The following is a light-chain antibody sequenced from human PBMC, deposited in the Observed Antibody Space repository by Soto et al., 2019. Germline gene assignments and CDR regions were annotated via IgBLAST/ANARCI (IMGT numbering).Light chain of an antibody. CDR3: CSYAGSYTWV. J-gene: IGLJ3*02. Sequence: QSALTQPRSVSGSPGQSVTISCTGTSSDVGDYNYVSWYEQRPGKAPKVMIDDVSGRPSGVPDRFSGSKSGNTASLTISGLQYEDEADYYCCSYAGSYTWVFGGGTKLTVL. CDR2: DVS. V-gene: IGLV2-11*01. CDR1: SSDVGDYNY.